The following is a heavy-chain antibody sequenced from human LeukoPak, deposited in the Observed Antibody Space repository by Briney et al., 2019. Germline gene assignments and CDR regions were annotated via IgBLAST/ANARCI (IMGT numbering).Heavy chain of an antibody. CDR1: GITVDQYP. CDR3: AKDDDSSGYYHNY. J-gene: IGHJ4*02. D-gene: IGHD3-22*01. CDR2: ISKDGGAT. V-gene: IGHV3-43*02. Sequence: GGSLRLSCATSGITVDQYPLNWVRQAPGKGLEWVSLISKDGGATYYADSVKGRFTISRDNNKNSLYLQMNSLRTEDTALYYCAKDDDSSGYYHNYWGQGTLVTVSS.